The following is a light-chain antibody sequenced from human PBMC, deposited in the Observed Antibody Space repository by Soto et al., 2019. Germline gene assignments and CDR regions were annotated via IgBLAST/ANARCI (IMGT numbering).Light chain of an antibody. CDR1: QSISSH. Sequence: DIQITQSPSSLSASVGDRVTITCRASQSISSHLIWYQHKPGRPPRLLIFASYILEGGVPSRFSGSGSDTYFTLTIDSLQPEDVATYYCQHSYITPRYTFGQGTKVEI. CDR3: QHSYITPRYT. V-gene: IGKV1-39*01. J-gene: IGKJ2*01. CDR2: ASY.